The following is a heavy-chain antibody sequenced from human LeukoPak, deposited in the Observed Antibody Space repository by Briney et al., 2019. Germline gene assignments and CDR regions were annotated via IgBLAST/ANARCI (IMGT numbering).Heavy chain of an antibody. D-gene: IGHD6-19*01. Sequence: ASVKVSCKASDDTFSNYGISWVRQAPGQGLEWMGWISTYNGNTHYAQKFQGRVTMTTDTSTNIAYLELRDLRSDDTDVYYCARTQWLEDAFDFWGQGTVVTVSS. CDR3: ARTQWLEDAFDF. J-gene: IGHJ3*01. CDR2: ISTYNGNT. CDR1: DDTFSNYG. V-gene: IGHV1-18*01.